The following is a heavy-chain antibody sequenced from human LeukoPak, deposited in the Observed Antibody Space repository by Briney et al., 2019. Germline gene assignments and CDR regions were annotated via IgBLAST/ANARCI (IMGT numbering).Heavy chain of an antibody. CDR3: AKDLIAAATVGLDY. CDR1: GFTFSSYA. D-gene: IGHD6-25*01. J-gene: IGHJ4*02. Sequence: PGGSLRPSCAASGFTFSSYAMSWVRQAPGKGLEWVSAISGSGGSTYYADSVKGRFAISRDNAKNSLYLQMNSLRAEDMALYYCAKDLIAAATVGLDYWGQGTLVTVSS. CDR2: ISGSGGST. V-gene: IGHV3-23*01.